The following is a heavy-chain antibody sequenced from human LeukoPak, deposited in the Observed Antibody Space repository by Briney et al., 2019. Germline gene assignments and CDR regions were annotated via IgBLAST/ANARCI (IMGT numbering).Heavy chain of an antibody. D-gene: IGHD6-19*01. CDR3: ARTRMAGTYYYGMDV. CDR1: GFTFSSYG. J-gene: IGHJ6*02. CDR2: IWYDGSNK. V-gene: IGHV3-33*01. Sequence: GGSLRLSCAASGFTFSSYGMHWVRQAPGKGLEWVAVIWYDGSNKYYADSVKGRFTISRDNSKNTLYLQMNSLRAEDTAVYYCARTRMAGTYYYGMDVWGQGTTVTVSS.